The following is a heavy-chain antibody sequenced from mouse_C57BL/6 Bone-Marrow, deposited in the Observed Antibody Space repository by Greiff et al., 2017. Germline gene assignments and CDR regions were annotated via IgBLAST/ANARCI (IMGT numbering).Heavy chain of an antibody. CDR3: TSITTVAYYAMDY. Sequence: VQLQQSGAELVRPGASVKLSCTASGFNIKDDYMHWVKQRPEQGLEWIGWMAPENGDTEYASKFQGKATITADTPSNTAYLQLSSLTSEDTAVYYCTSITTVAYYAMDYWGQGTSVTVSS. J-gene: IGHJ4*01. V-gene: IGHV14-4*01. CDR1: GFNIKDDY. D-gene: IGHD1-1*01. CDR2: MAPENGDT.